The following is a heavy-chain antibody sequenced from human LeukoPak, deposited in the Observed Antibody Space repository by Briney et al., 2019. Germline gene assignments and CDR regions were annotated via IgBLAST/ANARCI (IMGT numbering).Heavy chain of an antibody. J-gene: IGHJ4*02. CDR3: SRSLDY. CDR1: GFPFSDYW. V-gene: IGHV3-7*01. CDR2: INQDGSIQ. Sequence: GGSLRLSCAASGFPFSDYWMDWVRQAQGKGMEWVANINQDGSIQYSADSVRGRFIISRNNAKNSLYLQMYSLRAEDTAIYFCSRSLDYLGQGALVTVSS.